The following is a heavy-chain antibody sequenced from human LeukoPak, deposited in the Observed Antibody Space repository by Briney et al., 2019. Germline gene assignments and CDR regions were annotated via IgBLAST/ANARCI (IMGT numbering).Heavy chain of an antibody. V-gene: IGHV3-66*01. D-gene: IGHD1-26*01. J-gene: IGHJ6*02. CDR3: ARVEGRLGNYGMDV. CDR2: IYSGGST. CDR1: GFTVSSNY. Sequence: GGSLRLSCAASGFTVSSNYMSLVRQAPGKGLEWVSVIYSGGSTYYADSVKGRFTISRDNSKNTLYLQMNSLRAEDTAVYYCARVEGRLGNYGMDVWGQGTTVTVSS.